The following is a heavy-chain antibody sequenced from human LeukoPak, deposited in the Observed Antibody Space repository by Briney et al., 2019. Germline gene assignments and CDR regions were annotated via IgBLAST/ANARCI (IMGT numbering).Heavy chain of an antibody. V-gene: IGHV4-59*01. Sequence: SETLSLTCTVSGGSISSYYWSWIRQPPGKGPEWIGYIYYSGSTNYSPSLKSRVTISVDTSKNQFSLKLSSVTAADTAVYYCARVKRGYSYGLYYYYYYMDVWGKGTTVTVSS. J-gene: IGHJ6*03. CDR2: IYYSGST. CDR1: GGSISSYY. D-gene: IGHD5-18*01. CDR3: ARVKRGYSYGLYYYYYYMDV.